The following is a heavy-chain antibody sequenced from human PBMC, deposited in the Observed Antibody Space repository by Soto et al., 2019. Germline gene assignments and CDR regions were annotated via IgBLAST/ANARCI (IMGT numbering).Heavy chain of an antibody. Sequence: SDTLYLTPTLLGFSIISSTYYRPLTRNPPGKRLEWIESIYYSGSTYYNPSLKSRVTISVDTSKNQFSLKLSSVTAADTAVYYCARQTYYYDSSGYGHAFDIWGQGTMVT. V-gene: IGHV4-39*01. CDR3: ARQTYYYDSSGYGHAFDI. CDR1: GFSIISSTYY. J-gene: IGHJ3*02. CDR2: IYYSGST. D-gene: IGHD3-22*01.